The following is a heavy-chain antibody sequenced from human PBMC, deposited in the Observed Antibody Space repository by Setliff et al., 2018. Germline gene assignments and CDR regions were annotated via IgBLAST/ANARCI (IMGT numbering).Heavy chain of an antibody. V-gene: IGHV1-18*01. CDR1: GFTFTDYG. J-gene: IGHJ4*02. CDR3: ARINFYVSSGYYYAPEL. CDR2: INNYNFNT. Sequence: SVKVSCKSSGFTFTDYGITWVRQVPGQGLEWMGWINNYNFNTQYAQKFQGRVTVTTDTSTTTAYMEPRSLRADDTAVYYCARINFYVSSGYYYAPELWGQGTTVTVSS. D-gene: IGHD3-22*01.